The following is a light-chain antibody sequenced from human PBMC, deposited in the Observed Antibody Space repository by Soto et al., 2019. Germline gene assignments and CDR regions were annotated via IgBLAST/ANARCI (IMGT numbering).Light chain of an antibody. CDR1: QGVSSN. CDR3: QQCNNWYT. V-gene: IGKV3-15*01. Sequence: EIVMTQSPATLSVSPGERATLSCRASQGVSSNLAWYQQKPGQAPRLLIHGASTRATGIPARFSGSGSGTEFTLTISSLQSEDFAVYYCQQCNNWYTFGQGTKLEIK. CDR2: GAS. J-gene: IGKJ2*01.